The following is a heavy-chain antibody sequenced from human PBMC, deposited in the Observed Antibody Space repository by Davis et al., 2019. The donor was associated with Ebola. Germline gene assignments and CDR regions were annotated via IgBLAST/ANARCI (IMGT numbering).Heavy chain of an antibody. CDR3: ARDPGLGGYYGMDV. CDR2: IKQDGSEK. V-gene: IGHV3-7*03. D-gene: IGHD3-16*01. Sequence: GESLKISCAASGFTSSSSWMSWVRQAPGKGLEWVANIKQDGSEKYYVDSVKGRFTISSDNAKNSLYLQMNSLRAGDTAVYYCARDPGLGGYYGMDVWGQGTTVTVSS. CDR1: GFTSSSSW. J-gene: IGHJ6*02.